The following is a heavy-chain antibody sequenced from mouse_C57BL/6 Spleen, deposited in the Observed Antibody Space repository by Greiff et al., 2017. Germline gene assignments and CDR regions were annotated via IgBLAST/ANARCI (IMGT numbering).Heavy chain of an antibody. V-gene: IGHV1-64*01. D-gene: IGHD4-1*01. Sequence: QVQLQQPGAELVKPGASVKLSCKASGYTFTSYWMHWVKQRPGQGLEWIGMIHPNSCSTNYNEKFKSKATLTVDKSSSTAYMQRSSLTSEDSAVYYCARLISGTWYFDVWGTGTTVTVSS. CDR1: GYTFTSYW. CDR2: IHPNSCST. J-gene: IGHJ1*03. CDR3: ARLISGTWYFDV.